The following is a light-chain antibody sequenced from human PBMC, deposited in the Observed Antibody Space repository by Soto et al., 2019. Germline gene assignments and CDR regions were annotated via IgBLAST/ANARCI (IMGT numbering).Light chain of an antibody. CDR2: EGN. Sequence: QSALTQPASVSGSPGQSITISCTGTSSDVGSYNLVSWYQQHPGKAPKLMIYEGNKRPSGVSNRFSGSKSGNTASLTISGLQAEDEADYYCCSYAGSNIGVFGGGTKVTVL. V-gene: IGLV2-23*01. CDR3: CSYAGSNIGV. J-gene: IGLJ3*02. CDR1: SSDVGSYNL.